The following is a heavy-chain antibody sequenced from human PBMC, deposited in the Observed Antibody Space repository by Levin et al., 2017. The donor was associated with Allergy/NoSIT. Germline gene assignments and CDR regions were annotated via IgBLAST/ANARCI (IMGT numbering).Heavy chain of an antibody. CDR2: IRSKAYGGTT. D-gene: IGHD3-10*01. V-gene: IGHV3-49*03. Sequence: PGGSLRLSCTASGFTFGDYAMSWFRQAPGKGLEWVGFIRSKAYGGTTEYAASVKGRFTISRDDSKSIAYLQMNSLKTEDTAVYYCTVTMVRGVMHYYYMDVWGKGTTVTVSS. CDR3: TVTMVRGVMHYYYMDV. J-gene: IGHJ6*03. CDR1: GFTFGDYA.